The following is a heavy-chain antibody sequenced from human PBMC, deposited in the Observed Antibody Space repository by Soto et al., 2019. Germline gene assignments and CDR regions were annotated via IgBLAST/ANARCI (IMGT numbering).Heavy chain of an antibody. J-gene: IGHJ4*02. CDR1: GFTFSSYS. CDR2: ISSSSSTI. D-gene: IGHD3-16*01. CDR3: ARVPITPATSKVGY. Sequence: EVPLVESGGGLVQPGGSLKLSCVASGFTFSSYSMNWVRQAPGKGLEWVSFISSSSSTIYYAYSVKGRFTVSRDNAKNSLYLQMNSLRAEDTAVYYCARVPITPATSKVGYWGQGTLVTVSS. V-gene: IGHV3-48*01.